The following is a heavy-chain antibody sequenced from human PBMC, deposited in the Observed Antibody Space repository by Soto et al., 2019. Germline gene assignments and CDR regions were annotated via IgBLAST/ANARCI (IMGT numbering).Heavy chain of an antibody. CDR3: GNQDDGGNGYYLAY. CDR2: MYYSGST. CDR1: GGSITSSTYY. D-gene: IGHD1-1*01. V-gene: IGHV4-39*01. J-gene: IGHJ4*01. Sequence: QLQLQESGPGLVKPSETLSLTCTVSGGSITSSTYYWGWIRQPPGKGLEWIGNMYYSGSTYYNPSLMSRVTISVDTSKNQFCLKLSSVTASDSAMYYCGNQDDGGNGYYLAYWGHGTLVTV.